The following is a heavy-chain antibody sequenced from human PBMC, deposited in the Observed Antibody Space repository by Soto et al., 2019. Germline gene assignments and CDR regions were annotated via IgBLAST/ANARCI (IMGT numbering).Heavy chain of an antibody. V-gene: IGHV1-46*01. CDR1: GGTFSSYA. J-gene: IGHJ6*02. Sequence: ASVKVSCKASGGTFSSYAISWVRQAPGQGLEWMGIINPSGGSTSYAQKFQGRVTMTRDTSTSTVYMELSSLRSEDTAVYYCARDERLLWFGELSDYYYGMDVWGQGTTVTVSS. CDR2: INPSGGST. CDR3: ARDERLLWFGELSDYYYGMDV. D-gene: IGHD3-10*01.